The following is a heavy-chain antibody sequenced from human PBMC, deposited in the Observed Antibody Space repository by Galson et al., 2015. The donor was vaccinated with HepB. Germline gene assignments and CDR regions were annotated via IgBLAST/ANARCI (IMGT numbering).Heavy chain of an antibody. CDR1: GFTFSDYY. CDR3: AKARGGIVVSDIDY. J-gene: IGHJ4*02. V-gene: IGHV3-11*05. CDR2: ISTISAYT. Sequence: SLRLSCAASGFTFSDYYMSWIRQAPGKGLEWVSYISTISAYTNYADSVKGRFAISRDNSKNMLYLQMNSLRAEDTAVYYCAKARGGIVVSDIDYWGQGTLVTVSS. D-gene: IGHD3-22*01.